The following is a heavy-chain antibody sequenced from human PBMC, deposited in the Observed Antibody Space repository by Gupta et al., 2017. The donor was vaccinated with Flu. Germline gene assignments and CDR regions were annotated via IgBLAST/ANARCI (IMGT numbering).Heavy chain of an antibody. D-gene: IGHD3-22*01. Sequence: GKGLEWVAVIWYDGSNKYYADPVKGRFTISRDNSKNTLYLQMNSLRAEDTAVYYCARGGAAQYYYDRMGYRRSSKNYYFDYWGQGTLVTVSS. CDR3: ARGGAAQYYYDRMGYRRSSKNYYFDY. CDR2: IWYDGSNK. V-gene: IGHV3-33*01. J-gene: IGHJ4*02.